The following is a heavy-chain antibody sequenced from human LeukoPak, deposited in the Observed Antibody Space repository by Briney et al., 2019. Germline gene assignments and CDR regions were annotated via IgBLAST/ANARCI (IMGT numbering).Heavy chain of an antibody. J-gene: IGHJ4*02. CDR1: DDSISDYY. Sequence: SETLSLTCTVSDDSISDYYRGWIRQPPGKGLEWIGYFHNSGTSTYNPSLKSRVTISADTSKNQFSLKLSSVTAADTAVYYCARGPYSSSWSFDYWGQGTRVTVSS. V-gene: IGHV4-59*01. CDR2: FHNSGTS. D-gene: IGHD6-13*01. CDR3: ARGPYSSSWSFDY.